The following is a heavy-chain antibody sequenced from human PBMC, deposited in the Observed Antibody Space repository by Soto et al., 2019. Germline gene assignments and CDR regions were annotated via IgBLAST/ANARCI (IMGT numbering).Heavy chain of an antibody. J-gene: IGHJ6*02. D-gene: IGHD3-16*01. CDR2: IYYSGST. CDR1: GGSISSYY. Sequence: SSETLSLTCTVSGGSISSYYWSWIRQSPGKGLEWIGYIYYSGSTDYSPSLESRVTISVDTSKNQFSLKLSSVTAADTAVYYCARNAGGGYYYGMDVWGQGTTVTVSS. V-gene: IGHV4-59*01. CDR3: ARNAGGGYYYGMDV.